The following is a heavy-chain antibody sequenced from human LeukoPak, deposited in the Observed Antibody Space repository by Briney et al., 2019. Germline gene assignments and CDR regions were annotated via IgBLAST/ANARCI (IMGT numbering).Heavy chain of an antibody. V-gene: IGHV3-30-3*01. J-gene: IGHJ4*02. D-gene: IGHD6-19*01. CDR2: ISYDGNNK. CDR3: ARAGSSGWYSFDY. CDR1: AFTFSSYA. Sequence: GRSLRLSCAASAFTFSSYAMHCVRQPPGKGLEWVALISYDGNNKYYADSVKGRFTISRDNSKNTLYLQMISLRAEDTAVYYCARAGSSGWYSFDYWGQGTLVTVSP.